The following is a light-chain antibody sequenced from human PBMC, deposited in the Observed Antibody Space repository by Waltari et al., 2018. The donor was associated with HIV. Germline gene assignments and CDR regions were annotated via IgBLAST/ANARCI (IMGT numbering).Light chain of an antibody. Sequence: QPVLTQPPSASGTPGQRVIISCSGSSSNIGRHAVSWYHHLPGATPTLLIFVNNRQASGVPDRFSGSKSATSASLAISGLRSVDEADYSCAAWDDSLDGPVFGGGTKLTVL. V-gene: IGLV1-44*01. CDR1: SSNIGRHA. J-gene: IGLJ2*01. CDR3: AAWDDSLDGPV. CDR2: VNN.